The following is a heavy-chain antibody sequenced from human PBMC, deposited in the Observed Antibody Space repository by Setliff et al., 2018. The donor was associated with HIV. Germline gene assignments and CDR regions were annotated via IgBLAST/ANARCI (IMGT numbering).Heavy chain of an antibody. CDR1: GSTFSTYW. V-gene: IGHV3-7*01. CDR3: ARKAAALDY. J-gene: IGHJ4*01. CDR2: IKEDGSAR. D-gene: IGHD6-13*01. Sequence: GESLKISCVASGSTFSTYWMSWVRQAPGKGLEWVANIKEDGSARYYVDSVKGRFTVSRDNAKNSLFLQMNSLSVEDTAVYYCARKAAALDYWGRGTLVTVSS.